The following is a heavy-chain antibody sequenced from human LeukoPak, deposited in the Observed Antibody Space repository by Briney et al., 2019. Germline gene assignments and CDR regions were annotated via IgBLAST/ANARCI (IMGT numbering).Heavy chain of an antibody. V-gene: IGHV3-69-1*01. D-gene: IGHD2/OR15-2a*01. CDR2: IRSDGTI. CDR3: ARDNIWAFDI. J-gene: IGHJ3*02. CDR1: GFTSFNFP. Sequence: PGGSLRLPCEASGFTSFNFPMNWVRKAPGKGLEWVSHIRSDGTITYADSVKGRFTISRDDAKTSVYLQLNSLRDEDTAIYYCARDNIWAFDIWGQGTMVTVSS.